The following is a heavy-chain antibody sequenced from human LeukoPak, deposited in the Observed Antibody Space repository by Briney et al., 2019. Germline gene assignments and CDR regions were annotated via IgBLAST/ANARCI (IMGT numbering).Heavy chain of an antibody. CDR3: TRDPSYGDFDAFDI. Sequence: PGGSLRLSCTASGFTFGDYAMSWVRQAPGKGLEWXXXXXSKAYGGTTEYAASVKGRFTISRDDSKSIAYLQMNSLKTEDTAVYYCTRDPSYGDFDAFDIWGQGTMVTVSS. D-gene: IGHD4-17*01. J-gene: IGHJ3*02. CDR2: XXSKAYGGTT. V-gene: IGHV3-49*04. CDR1: GFTFGDYA.